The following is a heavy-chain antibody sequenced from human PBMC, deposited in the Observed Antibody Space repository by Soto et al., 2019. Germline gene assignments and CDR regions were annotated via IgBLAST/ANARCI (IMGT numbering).Heavy chain of an antibody. D-gene: IGHD6-13*01. J-gene: IGHJ4*02. Sequence: KASETLSLTCTVSGGSISSYYWSWIRQPPGKGLEWIGYIYYSGSTNYNPSLKSRVTISVDTSKNQFSLKLSSVTAADTAVYYCARSAAAGTRVSAFRIDYWGQGTLVTVSS. V-gene: IGHV4-59*01. CDR3: ARSAAAGTRVSAFRIDY. CDR2: IYYSGST. CDR1: GGSISSYY.